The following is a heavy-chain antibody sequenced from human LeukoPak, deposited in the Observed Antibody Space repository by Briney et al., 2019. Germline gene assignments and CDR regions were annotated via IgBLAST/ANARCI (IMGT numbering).Heavy chain of an antibody. CDR1: GFTVSSNY. Sequence: GGSLRLSCAASGFTVSSNYMNWVRQAPGKGLEWVSVIYSGGSTYYADSVKGRFTISRDNSKNTLYLQMNSLRAEDTAVYYCARSSSWSRPHYYYGMDVWGQGTTVTVSS. J-gene: IGHJ6*02. D-gene: IGHD6-13*01. V-gene: IGHV3-66*02. CDR3: ARSSSWSRPHYYYGMDV. CDR2: IYSGGST.